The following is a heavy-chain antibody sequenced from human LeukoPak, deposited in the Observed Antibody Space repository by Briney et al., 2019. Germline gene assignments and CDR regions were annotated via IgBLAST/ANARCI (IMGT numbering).Heavy chain of an antibody. D-gene: IGHD3-22*01. CDR1: GVSMGAYY. CDR2: IYHSGST. CDR3: ARVAYYYDSSGYYGAFDI. Sequence: SETLSLTCTVSGVSMGAYYWSWIRQPPGKGLEWIGYIYHSGSTYYNPSLKSRVTISVDRSKNQFSLKLSSVTAADTAVYYCARVAYYYDSSGYYGAFDIWGQGTMVTVSS. V-gene: IGHV4-59*12. J-gene: IGHJ3*02.